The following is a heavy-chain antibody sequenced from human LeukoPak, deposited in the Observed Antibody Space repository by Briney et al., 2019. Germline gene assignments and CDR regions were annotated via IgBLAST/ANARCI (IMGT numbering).Heavy chain of an antibody. V-gene: IGHV3-23*01. Sequence: GGPLRLSCAVSGFPFNSHAMCWVRRAPGKGLEWVSSIDISGGSTYYADSVKGRFTISRDNSKNTLYLQMNNLRGEDTALYFCANEVRPNDYWGQGTLVTVS. CDR1: GFPFNSHA. CDR3: ANEVRPNDY. D-gene: IGHD4/OR15-4a*01. J-gene: IGHJ4*02. CDR2: IDISGGST.